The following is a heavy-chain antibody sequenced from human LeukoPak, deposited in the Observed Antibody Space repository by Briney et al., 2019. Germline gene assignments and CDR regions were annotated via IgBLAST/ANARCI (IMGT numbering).Heavy chain of an antibody. Sequence: SETLSLTCTVSGGSISSYYWSWIRQPPGKGLEWIGYIYYSGSTNYNPSLKSRVTISVDTSKNQFSLKLSSVTAADTAVYYCARVGVLKYSSSWYPQDYYYYYMDVWGKGTTVTISS. CDR3: ARVGVLKYSSSWYPQDYYYYYMDV. J-gene: IGHJ6*03. V-gene: IGHV4-59*01. D-gene: IGHD6-13*01. CDR2: IYYSGST. CDR1: GGSISSYY.